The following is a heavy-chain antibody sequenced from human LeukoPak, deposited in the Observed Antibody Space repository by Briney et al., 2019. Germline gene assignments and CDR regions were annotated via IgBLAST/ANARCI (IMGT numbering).Heavy chain of an antibody. CDR2: IIPILGIA. Sequence: ASVKVSCKASGGTFSSYTISWVRQAPGQGLEWMGRIIPILGIANYAQKCQGRVTITTDESTSTAYMELSSLRSEDTAVYYCARDGYYDSSGFDYWGQGTLVTVSS. CDR3: ARDGYYDSSGFDY. J-gene: IGHJ4*02. D-gene: IGHD3-22*01. V-gene: IGHV1-69*16. CDR1: GGTFSSYT.